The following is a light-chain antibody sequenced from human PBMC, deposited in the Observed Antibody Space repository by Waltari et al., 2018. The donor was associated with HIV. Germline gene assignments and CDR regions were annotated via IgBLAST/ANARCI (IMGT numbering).Light chain of an antibody. V-gene: IGLV1-40*01. Sequence: SLLTQPPSVSATPGQRITISCTGNKSNIGAGSDVHWYRQLPGTAPTLLIFANSNRPSGVPDRISGSKSTASASLAITGLQAEDEGYYYCQSSDIRLHGLWVFGGGTKVTVL. CDR3: QSSDIRLHGLWV. CDR1: KSNIGAGSD. J-gene: IGLJ3*02. CDR2: ANS.